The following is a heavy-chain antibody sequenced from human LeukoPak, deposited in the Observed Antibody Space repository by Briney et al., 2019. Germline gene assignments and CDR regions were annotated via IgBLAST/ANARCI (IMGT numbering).Heavy chain of an antibody. CDR3: ARHKYYGSGSPSFFDY. D-gene: IGHD3-10*01. J-gene: IGHJ4*02. CDR2: INHSGST. Sequence: SETLSLTCAVYGGSFSGYYWSWIRQPPGKGLEWIGEINHSGSTNYNPSLKSRVTISVDTSKNQFSLKLSSVTAADTAVYYCARHKYYGSGSPSFFDYWGQGTLVTVSS. V-gene: IGHV4-34*01. CDR1: GGSFSGYY.